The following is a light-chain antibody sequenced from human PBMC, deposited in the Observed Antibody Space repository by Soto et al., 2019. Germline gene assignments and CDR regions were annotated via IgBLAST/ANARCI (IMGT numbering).Light chain of an antibody. CDR2: AAS. Sequence: IKLTQSPCSLSASVGERVTLTCLASQDNSNYLAWYQQKPGEIPKLLIYAASTLQSGAPSRFSGSGSGTDFTLTISSLQPEDVATYYCQKYNSAPLTFGQGTRLEIK. CDR1: QDNSNY. J-gene: IGKJ5*01. CDR3: QKYNSAPLT. V-gene: IGKV1-27*01.